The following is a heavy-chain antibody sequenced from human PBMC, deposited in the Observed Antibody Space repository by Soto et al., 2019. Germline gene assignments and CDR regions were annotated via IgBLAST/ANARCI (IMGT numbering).Heavy chain of an antibody. D-gene: IGHD3-9*01. J-gene: IGHJ6*02. CDR3: AKDRRGQVDDYYYAMDV. CDR2: IRRSGGTT. Sequence: PGGSLRLSCAASGFTFSSYAMSWVRQAPGRGLEWVSGIRRSGGTTYHADSVKGRFTISRDNSKNTLYLQMNSLRAEDTAVYYCAKDRRGQVDDYYYAMDVWGQGTTVTVSS. V-gene: IGHV3-23*01. CDR1: GFTFSSYA.